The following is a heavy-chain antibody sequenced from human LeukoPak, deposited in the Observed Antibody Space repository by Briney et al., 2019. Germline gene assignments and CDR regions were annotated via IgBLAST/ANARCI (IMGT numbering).Heavy chain of an antibody. V-gene: IGHV6-1*01. CDR2: TYYRSKWYT. D-gene: IGHD2-8*02. Sequence: SQTLSLTCAISGDSVSNNRGAWNWNRQSPSRGLEWLGRTYYRSKWYTDYATSVKSRIIINADTSKNQVSLQLNSMTPEDTAVYYCTGEVSGGVCRPWGQGTLVTVSS. J-gene: IGHJ5*02. CDR3: TGEVSGGVCRP. CDR1: GDSVSNNRGA.